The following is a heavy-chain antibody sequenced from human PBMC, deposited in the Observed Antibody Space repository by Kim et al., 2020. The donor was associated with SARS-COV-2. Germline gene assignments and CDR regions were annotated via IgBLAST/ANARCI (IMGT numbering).Heavy chain of an antibody. CDR1: GFTFSSYA. Sequence: WGSLRLSCAASGFTFSSYAMSWVRQAPGKGLEWVSAISGSGGSTYYADSVKGRFTISRDNSKNTLYLQMNSLRAEDTAVYYCAKAYYYGSGSPRYGGAFDDWGQGTLVTVSS. V-gene: IGHV3-23*01. D-gene: IGHD3-10*01. J-gene: IGHJ4*02. CDR3: AKAYYYGSGSPRYGGAFDD. CDR2: ISGSGGST.